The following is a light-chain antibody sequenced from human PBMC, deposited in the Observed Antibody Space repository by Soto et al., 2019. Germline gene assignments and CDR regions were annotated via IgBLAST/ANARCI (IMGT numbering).Light chain of an antibody. CDR3: MCYAGGNNWV. CDR2: EVS. J-gene: IGLJ3*02. V-gene: IGLV2-8*01. Sequence: QSVLTQPASVSGSPGQSITISCTGTSSDVGRYNYVSWYQQHPGKAPKLIIYEVSNRPSGVPDRFSGSKSANTASLTVSGLQAEDEADYYCMCYAGGNNWVFGGGTKLTVL. CDR1: SSDVGRYNY.